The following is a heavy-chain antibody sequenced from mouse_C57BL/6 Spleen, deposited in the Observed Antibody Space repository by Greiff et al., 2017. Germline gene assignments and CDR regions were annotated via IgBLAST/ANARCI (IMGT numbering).Heavy chain of an antibody. CDR2: IYPGSSNT. V-gene: IGHV1-76*01. CDR1: GYTFTDYY. CDR3: ARPLTTGVAGDEYFDV. Sequence: QVQLQQPGAELVRPGASVKLSCKASGYTFTDYYINWVKQRPGQGLEWIGRIYPGSSNTYYNEKFKSKATLTVDKSSSTAYMQLSSLTTEDSSVYYCARPLTTGVAGDEYFDVWGTGTTVTVSS. J-gene: IGHJ1*03. D-gene: IGHD1-1*01.